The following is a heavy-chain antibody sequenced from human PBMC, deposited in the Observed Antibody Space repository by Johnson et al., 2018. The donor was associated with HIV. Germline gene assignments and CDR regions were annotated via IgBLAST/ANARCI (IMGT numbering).Heavy chain of an antibody. CDR3: ASPEAPYYDILTGYYAAFDI. Sequence: QVQLVESGGGLVQPGGSLRLSCEASESTFSSYAMHWVRQAPGKGLEWVAVISYDGSNKYYADSVKGRFTISRDISKNTLYLQMNSLRAEDTAVYYCASPEAPYYDILTGYYAAFDIWGQGTMVTVSS. CDR1: ESTFSSYA. CDR2: ISYDGSNK. V-gene: IGHV3-30-3*01. D-gene: IGHD3-9*01. J-gene: IGHJ3*02.